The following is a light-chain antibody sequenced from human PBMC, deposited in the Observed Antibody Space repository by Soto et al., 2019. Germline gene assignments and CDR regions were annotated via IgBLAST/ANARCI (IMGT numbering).Light chain of an antibody. CDR2: DAP. J-gene: IGKJ1*01. CDR3: QQFNSYPRT. CDR1: QGISSA. Sequence: AIQLTQSPSSLSASVGDRVTITCRASQGISSALAWYQQKPGKAPKLLIYDAPSLESGVPSRFSGSGSETYFTLTISNLQPEDFATFYCQQFNSYPRTFCQGTKVEIK. V-gene: IGKV1-13*02.